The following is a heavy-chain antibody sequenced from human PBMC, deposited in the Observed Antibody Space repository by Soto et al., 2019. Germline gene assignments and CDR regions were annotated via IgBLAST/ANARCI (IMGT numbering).Heavy chain of an antibody. CDR3: ARDVTLYSSSWYLDY. J-gene: IGHJ4*02. CDR1: GFTFSSYA. V-gene: IGHV3-30-3*01. CDR2: ISYDGSNK. Sequence: LRLSCAASGFTFSSYAMHWVRQAPGKGLEWVAVISYDGSNKYYADSVKGRFTISRDNSKNTLYLQMNSLRAEDTAVYYCARDVTLYSSSWYLDYWGQGTLVTVSS. D-gene: IGHD6-13*01.